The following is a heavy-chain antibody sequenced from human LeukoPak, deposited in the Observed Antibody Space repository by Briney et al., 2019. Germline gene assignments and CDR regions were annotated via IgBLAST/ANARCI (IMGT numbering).Heavy chain of an antibody. D-gene: IGHD6-13*01. J-gene: IGHJ5*02. CDR1: GGSISSSSYY. Sequence: SETLSLTCTVYGGSISSSSYYWGWIRQPPGKGLEWIGSIYYSGSTYYNPSLTSRVTISVDTSKNQFSLKLSSVTAADTAVYYCARSGFSNSFDPWGQGTLVTVSS. V-gene: IGHV4-39*07. CDR3: ARSGFSNSFDP. CDR2: IYYSGST.